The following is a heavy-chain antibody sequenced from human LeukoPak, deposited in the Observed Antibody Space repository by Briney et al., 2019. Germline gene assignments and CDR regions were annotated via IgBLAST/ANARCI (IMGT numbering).Heavy chain of an antibody. D-gene: IGHD3-10*01. J-gene: IGHJ1*01. Sequence: PSETLSLTCTVSGRSISSYYWSWIRQPPGKGLEWIGYIYYSGSTNYNPSLKSRVTISVDTSKNQFSLKLSSVTAADTAVYYCARDGPMVRGVIPFQHWGQGTLVTVSS. CDR1: GRSISSYY. CDR2: IYYSGST. V-gene: IGHV4-59*01. CDR3: ARDGPMVRGVIPFQH.